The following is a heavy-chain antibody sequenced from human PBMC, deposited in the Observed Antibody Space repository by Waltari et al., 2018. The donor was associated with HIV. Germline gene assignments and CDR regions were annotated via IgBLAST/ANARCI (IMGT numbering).Heavy chain of an antibody. CDR2: IRGGGET. J-gene: IGHJ3*01. D-gene: IGHD3-10*01. V-gene: IGHV3-23*01. Sequence: QLLESGGGLVEPGGSLRLSCVASGFTFTDFAMDWVRQAPGKGLEWVSAIRGGGETFYADSVKGRFTISRDNSKNTLYLQMNSLRADDAAVYYCVKDSGRAADVFDLWGQGTMVTVSS. CDR3: VKDSGRAADVFDL. CDR1: GFTFTDFA.